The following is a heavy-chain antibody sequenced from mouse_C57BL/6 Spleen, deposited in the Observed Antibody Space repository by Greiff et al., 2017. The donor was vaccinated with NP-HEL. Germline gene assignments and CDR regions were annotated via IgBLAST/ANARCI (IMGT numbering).Heavy chain of an antibody. D-gene: IGHD1-1*01. J-gene: IGHJ2*01. CDR1: GYAFSSSW. Sequence: QVQLKQSGPELVKPGASVKISCKASGYAFSSSWMNWVKQRPGKGLEWIGRIYPGDGDTNYNGKFKGKATLTADKSSSTAYMQLSSLTSEDSAVYFCARTTTHYFDYWGQGTTLTVSS. V-gene: IGHV1-82*01. CDR3: ARTTTHYFDY. CDR2: IYPGDGDT.